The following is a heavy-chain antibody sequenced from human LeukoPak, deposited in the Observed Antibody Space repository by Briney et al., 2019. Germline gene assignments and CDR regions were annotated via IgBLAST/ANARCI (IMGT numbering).Heavy chain of an antibody. V-gene: IGHV3-53*01. CDR1: GFTVSSNY. D-gene: IGHD3/OR15-3a*01. J-gene: IGHJ4*02. CDR2: IYSGGST. CDR3: ARYMILGFFFDY. Sequence: GGSLRLSCAASGFTVSSNYMSWVRQAPGKGLEWVSIIYSGGSTYYADSVKGRFTISRDNSKNTLYLQMNSLGAEDTAVYYCARYMILGFFFDYWGQGTLVTVSS.